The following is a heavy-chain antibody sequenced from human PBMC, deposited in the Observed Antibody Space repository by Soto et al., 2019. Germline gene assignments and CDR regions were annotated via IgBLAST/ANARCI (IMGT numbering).Heavy chain of an antibody. D-gene: IGHD6-19*01. V-gene: IGHV4-39*01. CDR3: ARRYGWLYFDY. CDR1: GGSISSRGSMSGRSFY. Sequence: SATLSLTCTVSGGSISSRGSMSGRSFYWGWMRQPPGKGLEWIASISYSDGSFYNSSLKSRLTISVDTSKNQFSLRLISVTAADTALYYCARRYGWLYFDYWGQGSLVTVSS. J-gene: IGHJ4*02. CDR2: ISYSDGS.